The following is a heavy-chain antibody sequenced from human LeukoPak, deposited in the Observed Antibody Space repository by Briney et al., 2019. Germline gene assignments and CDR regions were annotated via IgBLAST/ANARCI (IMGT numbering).Heavy chain of an antibody. CDR3: ARVKTMIVGRFDL. D-gene: IGHD3-22*01. CDR1: GYTFTGYY. J-gene: IGHJ4*02. Sequence: ASVKVSCKASGYTFTGYYMHWVRQAPGQGLEWMGWINPSSGGTYYAQKFRGRVTMTRDTSISTAYMELGSDDTAVYYCARVKTMIVGRFDLWGQGTLVIVSS. V-gene: IGHV1-2*02. CDR2: INPSSGGT.